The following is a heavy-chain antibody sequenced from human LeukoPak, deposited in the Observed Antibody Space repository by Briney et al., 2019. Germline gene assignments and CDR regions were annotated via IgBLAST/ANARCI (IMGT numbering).Heavy chain of an antibody. J-gene: IGHJ4*02. CDR1: GGSISSYY. Sequence: TSETLSLTCTVSGGSISSYYWSWIRQPPGKGLEWIGYIYYSGSTNYNPSLKSRVTISVDTSKNQFSLKLSSVTAADTAVYYCARERAVTTYYYFDYWGQGTLVTVSS. D-gene: IGHD4-17*01. V-gene: IGHV4-59*01. CDR3: ARERAVTTYYYFDY. CDR2: IYYSGST.